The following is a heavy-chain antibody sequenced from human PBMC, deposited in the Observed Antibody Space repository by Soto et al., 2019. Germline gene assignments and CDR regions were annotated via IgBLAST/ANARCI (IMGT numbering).Heavy chain of an antibody. CDR1: GGSISSSSYY. CDR2: IYYSGST. J-gene: IGHJ6*02. Sequence: PSETLSLTCTVSGGSISSSSYYWGWIRQPPGKGLEWIGSIYYSGSTYYNPSLKSRVTISVDTSKNQFSLKLSSVTAADTAVYYCARRYGFYYYGMDVWGQGTTVTVSS. D-gene: IGHD1-1*01. CDR3: ARRYGFYYYGMDV. V-gene: IGHV4-39*01.